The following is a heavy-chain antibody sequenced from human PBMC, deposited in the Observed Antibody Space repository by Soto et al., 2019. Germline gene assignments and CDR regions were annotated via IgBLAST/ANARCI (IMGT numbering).Heavy chain of an antibody. CDR2: IYYSGST. CDR3: ARHGYYDSSGYIFDY. Sequence: RSLTCTVSGGSISSSSYYWGWIRQPPGKGLEWIGSIYYSGSTYYNPSLKSRVTISVDTSKNRFSLKLSSVTAADTAVYYCARHGYYDSSGYIFDYWGQGALVTVSS. V-gene: IGHV4-39*01. D-gene: IGHD3-22*01. J-gene: IGHJ4*02. CDR1: GGSISSSSYY.